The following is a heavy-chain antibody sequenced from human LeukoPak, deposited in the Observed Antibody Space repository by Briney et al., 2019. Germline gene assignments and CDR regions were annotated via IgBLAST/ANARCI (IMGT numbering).Heavy chain of an antibody. D-gene: IGHD2-15*01. CDR2: INPSGGST. Sequence: GASVKVPCKASGYTFTSYYMHWVRQAPGQGLEWMGIINPSGGSTSYAQKFQGRVTITADKSTSTAYMELSSLRSEDTAVYYCARAGYCSGGSCYSPPIDYYYYMDVWGKGTTVTVSS. J-gene: IGHJ6*03. V-gene: IGHV1-46*01. CDR3: ARAGYCSGGSCYSPPIDYYYYMDV. CDR1: GYTFTSYY.